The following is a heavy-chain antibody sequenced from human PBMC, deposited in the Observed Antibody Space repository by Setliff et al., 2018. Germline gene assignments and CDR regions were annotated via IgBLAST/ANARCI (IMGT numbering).Heavy chain of an antibody. Sequence: LSLTCTVSGGSISSGDYYWIWIRQPAGKGLEWIGRMFSSGSTNYNSSLRSRVTISGDASKNQLSLKLSSVTAADTAVYYCARQTRYGYGDYAIDYWGQGRLVTVSS. D-gene: IGHD4-17*01. CDR3: ARQTRYGYGDYAIDY. CDR2: MFSSGST. V-gene: IGHV4-61*02. CDR1: GGSISSGDYY. J-gene: IGHJ4*02.